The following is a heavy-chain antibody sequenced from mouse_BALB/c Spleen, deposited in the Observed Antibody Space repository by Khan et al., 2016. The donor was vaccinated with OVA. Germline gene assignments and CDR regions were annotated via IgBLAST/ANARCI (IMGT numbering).Heavy chain of an antibody. CDR3: AREIYYDYAYYYAMDY. J-gene: IGHJ4*01. CDR1: GFSLTGYG. D-gene: IGHD2-4*01. CDR2: IWGDGST. Sequence: VELVESGPGLVAPSQSLSITCTVSGFSLTGYGVNWVRQPPGKGLEWLGMIWGDGSTDYNSALKSRLSISKDNSKSQVFLKMKSLHTDDTARYYCAREIYYDYAYYYAMDYWGQGTSVTVSS. V-gene: IGHV2-6-7*01.